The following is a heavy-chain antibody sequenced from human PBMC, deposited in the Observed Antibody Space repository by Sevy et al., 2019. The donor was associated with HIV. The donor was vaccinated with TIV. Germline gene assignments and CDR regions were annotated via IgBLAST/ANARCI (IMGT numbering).Heavy chain of an antibody. J-gene: IGHJ4*02. CDR2: INHSGST. CDR3: ARERTGTRSFDY. CDR1: GGSFRGYY. D-gene: IGHD1-7*01. V-gene: IGHV4-34*01. Sequence: SETLSLTCAVYGGSFRGYYWNWIRQPPGKGLEWIGEINHSGSTTYNPSLKSRVTISVDTSKNQYSLKLTSASAADTAVYYCARERTGTRSFDYWGQGTLVTISS.